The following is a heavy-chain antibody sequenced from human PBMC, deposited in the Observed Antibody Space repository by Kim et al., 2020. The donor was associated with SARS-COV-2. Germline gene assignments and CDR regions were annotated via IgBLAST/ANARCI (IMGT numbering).Heavy chain of an antibody. CDR2: ISAYNGNT. D-gene: IGHD3-9*01. CDR3: ARGWTYYDILTGYYAFDI. CDR1: GYTFTSYG. V-gene: IGHV1-18*04. J-gene: IGHJ3*02. Sequence: ASVKVSCKASGYTFTSYGISWVRQAPGQGLEWMGWISAYNGNTNYAQKLQGRVTMTTYTSTSTAYMELRSLRSDDTAVYYCARGWTYYDILTGYYAFDIWGQGTMVTVSS.